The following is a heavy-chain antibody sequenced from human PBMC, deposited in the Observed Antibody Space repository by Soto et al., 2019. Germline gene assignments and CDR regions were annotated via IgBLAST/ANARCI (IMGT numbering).Heavy chain of an antibody. CDR2: IKRDGSEK. D-gene: IGHD5-12*01. V-gene: IGHV3-7*03. CDR1: GFTFGSNW. CDR3: ASLEWESSGYADY. J-gene: IGHJ4*02. Sequence: WSLRLSCAASGFTFGSNWMSWVRQAPGKGLEWVANIKRDGSEKYYVDSVKGRFTISRDNAKNTLYLQMNSLRADDTAVYYCASLEWESSGYADYWGQGTQVTVSS.